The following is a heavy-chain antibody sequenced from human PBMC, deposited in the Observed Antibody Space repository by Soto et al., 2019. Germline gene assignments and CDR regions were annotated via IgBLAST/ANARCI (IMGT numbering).Heavy chain of an antibody. Sequence: QLQLQESGPGLVKPSETLSLTCTVSGGSISSSSYYWGWIRQPPGKGLEWIGSIYYSGSTYYNPSLKSRVTMSVDTSKNQFSLKLSSVTAADTAVYYCARLGPDYYYGMDVWGQGTTVTVSS. CDR2: IYYSGST. J-gene: IGHJ6*02. CDR1: GGSISSSSYY. V-gene: IGHV4-39*01. CDR3: ARLGPDYYYGMDV. D-gene: IGHD3-16*01.